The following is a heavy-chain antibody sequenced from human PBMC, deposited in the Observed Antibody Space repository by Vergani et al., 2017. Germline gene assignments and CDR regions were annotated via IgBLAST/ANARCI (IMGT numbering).Heavy chain of an antibody. D-gene: IGHD4-17*01. CDR3: ARTIVAKYGDYVRGFDY. CDR1: GGSISSSSYY. CDR2: IYTSGST. Sequence: QVQLQESGPGLVKPSETLSLTCTVSGGSISSSSYYWGWIRQPPGKGLEWIGRIYTSGSTNYNPSLKSRVTISVDTSKNQFSLKLSSVTAADTAVYYCARTIVAKYGDYVRGFDYWGQGTLVTVSS. V-gene: IGHV4-39*07. J-gene: IGHJ4*02.